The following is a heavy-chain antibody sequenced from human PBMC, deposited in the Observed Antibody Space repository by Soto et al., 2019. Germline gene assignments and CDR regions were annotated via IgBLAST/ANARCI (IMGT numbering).Heavy chain of an antibody. J-gene: IGHJ3*02. CDR3: ARDRVVPAASDAFDI. CDR1: GYTFTGYY. D-gene: IGHD2-2*01. V-gene: IGHV1-2*04. Sequence: ASVKVSCKASGYTFTGYYMHWVRQAPGQGLEWMGWINPNSGGTNYAQEFQGWVTMTRDTSISTAYMELSRLRSDDTAVYYCARDRVVPAASDAFDIWGQGTMVTASS. CDR2: INPNSGGT.